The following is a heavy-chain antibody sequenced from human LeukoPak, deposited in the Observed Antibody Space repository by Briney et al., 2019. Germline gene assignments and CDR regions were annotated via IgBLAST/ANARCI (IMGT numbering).Heavy chain of an antibody. CDR1: GYTFTGYY. V-gene: IGHV1-2*06. D-gene: IGHD2-2*01. Sequence: GASVKVSCKASGYTFTGYYMHWVRQAPGQGLEWVGRINPNSGGTNYAQKFQGRVTMTRDTSISTAYMELSRLRSDDTAVYYCARVGCSSTSCYGTFDYWGQGTLVTVCS. J-gene: IGHJ4*02. CDR2: INPNSGGT. CDR3: ARVGCSSTSCYGTFDY.